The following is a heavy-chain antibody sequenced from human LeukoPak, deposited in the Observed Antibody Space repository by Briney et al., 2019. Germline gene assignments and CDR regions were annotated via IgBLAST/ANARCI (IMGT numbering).Heavy chain of an antibody. J-gene: IGHJ4*02. CDR3: TRSITVIVVAYRD. D-gene: IGHD3-22*01. CDR2: IRSKIYGGTT. V-gene: IGHV3-49*03. CDR1: GFTFSSYA. Sequence: PGGSLRLSCAASGFTFSSYAMSWFRQAPGKGLEWVGFIRSKIYGGTTEYAASVKGRFTISRDDSKSIAYLQMNSLKTEDTAVYYCTRSITVIVVAYRDWGQGTLVTVSS.